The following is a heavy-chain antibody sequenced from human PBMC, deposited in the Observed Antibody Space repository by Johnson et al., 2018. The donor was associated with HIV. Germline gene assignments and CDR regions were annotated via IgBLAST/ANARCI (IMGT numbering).Heavy chain of an antibody. CDR1: GFTFSSYG. Sequence: QVQLVESGGGVVLPGWSLRLSCEASGFTFSSYGMHWVRQAPGKGLEWVAFIQHDGKKELYGDSVKGRFTISRDNSKNTLYLYMTSLRSDDTTTYYCAKGPQGIATPDAFDIWCQGTMITVSS. V-gene: IGHV3-30*02. CDR2: IQHDGKKE. D-gene: IGHD2-21*01. J-gene: IGHJ3*02. CDR3: AKGPQGIATPDAFDI.